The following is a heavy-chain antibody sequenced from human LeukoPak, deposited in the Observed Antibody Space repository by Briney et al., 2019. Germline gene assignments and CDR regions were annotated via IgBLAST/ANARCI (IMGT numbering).Heavy chain of an antibody. J-gene: IGHJ4*02. CDR3: ARRAYGRSSSIFDK. D-gene: IGHD3-3*02. CDR2: INPSGGST. CDR1: GYTFTGYY. Sequence: GASVKVSCKASGYTFTGYYMHWVRQAPGQGLEWMGIINPSGGSTSYAQKFQGRVTVTTDTSTSTAYMELRSLRSDDTAVFYCARRAYGRSSSIFDKWGQGTLVTVSS. V-gene: IGHV1-46*01.